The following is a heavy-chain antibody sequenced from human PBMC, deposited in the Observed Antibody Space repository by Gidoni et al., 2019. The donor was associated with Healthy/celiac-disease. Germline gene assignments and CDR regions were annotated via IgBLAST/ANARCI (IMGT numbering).Heavy chain of an antibody. J-gene: IGHJ4*02. D-gene: IGHD3-10*01. CDR1: TFSSYG. V-gene: IGHV3-30*18. CDR3: AKDRGYYFDY. CDR2: ISYDGSNK. Sequence: TFSSYGMHWVRQAPGKGLEWVAVISYDGSNKYYADSVKGRFTISRDNSKNTLYLQMNSLRAEDTAVYYCAKDRGYYFDYWGQGTLVTVSS.